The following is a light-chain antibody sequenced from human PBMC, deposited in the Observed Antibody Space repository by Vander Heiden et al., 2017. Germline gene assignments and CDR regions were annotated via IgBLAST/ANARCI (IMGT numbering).Light chain of an antibody. CDR3: QQRSNWPPLT. CDR2: DAS. Sequence: EIVLTQSPATLSLSPGERATLPCRASQSVGTSLAWYQQRPGPAPRLLIYDASRRATGIPVRFSGSGSGTNFALTISGLEPEDFAVYYCQQRSNWPPLTFGGGTKVEIK. J-gene: IGKJ4*01. CDR1: QSVGTS. V-gene: IGKV3-11*01.